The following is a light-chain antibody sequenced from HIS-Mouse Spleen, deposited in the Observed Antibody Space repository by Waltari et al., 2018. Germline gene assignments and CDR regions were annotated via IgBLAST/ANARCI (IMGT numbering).Light chain of an antibody. J-gene: IGLJ2*01. CDR1: SSDVGSYNL. Sequence: QSALTQPASVSGSPGQSITISCTGTSSDVGSYNLVSWYQQHPGQAPKLIIYEGSTRPSGVSNRFSGSKSGNTASLTISGLQAEDEADYYCCSYAGSSTLVFGGGTKLTVL. CDR2: EGS. CDR3: CSYAGSSTLV. V-gene: IGLV2-23*01.